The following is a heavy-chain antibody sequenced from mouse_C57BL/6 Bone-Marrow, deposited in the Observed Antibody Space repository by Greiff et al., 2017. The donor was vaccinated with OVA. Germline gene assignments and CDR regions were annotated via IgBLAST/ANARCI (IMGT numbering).Heavy chain of an antibody. V-gene: IGHV1-76*01. CDR3: ARFDYYGSSPDY. J-gene: IGHJ2*01. Sequence: VQVVESGAELVRPGASVKLSCKASGYTFTDYYINWVKQRPGQGLEWIARIYPGSGNTYYNEKFKGKATLTAEKSSSTAYMQLSSLTSEDSAVYFCARFDYYGSSPDYWGQGTTLTVSS. D-gene: IGHD1-1*01. CDR2: IYPGSGNT. CDR1: GYTFTDYY.